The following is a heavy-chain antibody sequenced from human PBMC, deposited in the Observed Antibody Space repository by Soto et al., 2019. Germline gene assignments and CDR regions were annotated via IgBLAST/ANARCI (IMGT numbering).Heavy chain of an antibody. D-gene: IGHD2-8*01. CDR2: VDPNSGET. Sequence: ASVKLTCKPSGYTFTDLYSHWVRQALEQGREWMGWVDPNSGETNEKKRFTGRWTMTRNTSTAAVNRELYSLRSDYSSAYSCARVNNGPFASWGQGPLVPVSS. CDR1: GYTFTDLY. J-gene: IGHJ4*02. V-gene: IGHV1-2*02. CDR3: ARVNNGPFAS.